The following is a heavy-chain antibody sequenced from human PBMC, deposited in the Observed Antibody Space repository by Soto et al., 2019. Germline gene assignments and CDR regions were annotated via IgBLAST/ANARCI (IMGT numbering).Heavy chain of an antibody. J-gene: IGHJ4*02. CDR2: IFHTGNT. Sequence: QVQLQESGPGLVKPSGTLSLTCTISGVSISSGKWWSWVRQPPGEGLEWIGEIFHTGNTDYKPSLRSRVSIIVDKSKNQFSLTLDSVTAADTAVYYCARNLFDSRGYPPVVWGQGILVTVSS. CDR3: ARNLFDSRGYPPVV. V-gene: IGHV4-4*02. CDR1: GVSISSGKW. D-gene: IGHD3-22*01.